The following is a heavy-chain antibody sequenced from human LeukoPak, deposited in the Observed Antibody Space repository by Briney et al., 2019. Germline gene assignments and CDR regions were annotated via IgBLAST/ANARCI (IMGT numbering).Heavy chain of an antibody. CDR3: ARDGGDGYTSYDTGFDY. CDR1: GGSISSGSYY. V-gene: IGHV4-61*02. Sequence: PSETLSLTCTVPGGSISSGSYYWSWIRQPAGKGLEWIGRIYTSGSTNYNPSLKSRVTISVDTSKNQFSLKLSSVTAADTAVYYCARDGGDGYTSYDTGFDYWGQGTLVTVSS. J-gene: IGHJ4*02. CDR2: IYTSGST. D-gene: IGHD5-24*01.